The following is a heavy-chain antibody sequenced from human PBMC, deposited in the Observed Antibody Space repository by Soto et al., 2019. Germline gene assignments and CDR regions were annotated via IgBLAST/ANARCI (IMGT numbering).Heavy chain of an antibody. V-gene: IGHV1-69*01. CDR3: ARAWRDCSGGSCYFYFDY. D-gene: IGHD2-15*01. CDR2: IIPIFGTA. J-gene: IGHJ4*02. Sequence: QVQLVQSGAEVKKPGSSVKVSCTASGGTFSSYAISWVRQAPGQGLEWMGGIIPIFGTANYAQKFQGRVTITADESTSTAYMELSSLRSENTAVYYCARAWRDCSGGSCYFYFDYWGQGTLVTVSS. CDR1: GGTFSSYA.